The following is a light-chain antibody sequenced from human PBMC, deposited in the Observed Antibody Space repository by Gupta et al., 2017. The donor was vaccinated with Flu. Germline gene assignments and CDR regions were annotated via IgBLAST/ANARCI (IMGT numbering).Light chain of an antibody. V-gene: IGLV10-54*04. J-gene: IGLJ3*02. Sequence: QAGLPPPPSVSQCFRHTATPTCTGNSNTVRNQGAAWLQQHQGHPPKLLSYRNNNRPSGLSERFSASRSGNTASLTITGLQAEDEADYYCSAWDSSLSGWVFGGGTKLTVL. CDR2: RNN. CDR3: SAWDSSLSGWV. CDR1: SNTVRNQG.